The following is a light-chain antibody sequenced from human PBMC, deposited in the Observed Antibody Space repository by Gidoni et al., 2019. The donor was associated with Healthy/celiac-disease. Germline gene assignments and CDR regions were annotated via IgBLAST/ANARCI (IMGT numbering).Light chain of an antibody. Sequence: AIQLTQSPSSLSASVGDRVTITCRASQGSSSALAWYQQKPGKAPKLLIYDASSLESGVPSRFSLQPEDFATYYCQQFNSYLLTFGGGTKVEIK. CDR2: DAS. V-gene: IGKV1-13*02. CDR3: QQFNSYLLT. J-gene: IGKJ4*01. CDR1: QGSSSA.